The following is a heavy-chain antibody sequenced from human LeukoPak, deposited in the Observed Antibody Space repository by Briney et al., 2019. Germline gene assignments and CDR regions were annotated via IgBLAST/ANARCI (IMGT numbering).Heavy chain of an antibody. D-gene: IGHD3-10*01. CDR3: AKGRGQGFDY. V-gene: IGHV3-74*01. CDR1: GFTFNGHW. J-gene: IGHJ4*02. Sequence: PGGSLRLSCEASGFTFNGHWMHWVRQAPGKGLVWVSLINGDGSTISYADSVKGRFTISRDNAKNRLYLQMNSLRVEDTAVYYCAKGRGQGFDYWGQGTLVTVSS. CDR2: INGDGSTI.